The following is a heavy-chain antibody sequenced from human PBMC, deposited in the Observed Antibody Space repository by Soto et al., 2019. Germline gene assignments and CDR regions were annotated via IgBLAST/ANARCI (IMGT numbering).Heavy chain of an antibody. CDR1: GGSISSYY. CDR3: ARGLYDILTGYYFYY. CDR2: IYYSGST. J-gene: IGHJ4*02. D-gene: IGHD3-9*01. Sequence: SETLSLTCTVSGGSISSYYWSWIRQPPGKGLEWIGYIYYSGSTNYNPSLKSRVTISVDTSKNQFSLKLSSVTAADTAVYYCARGLYDILTGYYFYYWGQGTLVTVS. V-gene: IGHV4-59*01.